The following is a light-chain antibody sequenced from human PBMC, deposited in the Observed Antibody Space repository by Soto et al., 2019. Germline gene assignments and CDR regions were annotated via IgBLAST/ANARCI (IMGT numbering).Light chain of an antibody. CDR1: QSVNIN. J-gene: IGKJ1*01. CDR2: GAS. V-gene: IGKV3D-15*01. Sequence: DIVMTQSPATLSVSPGERATLSCRASQSVNINLAWYQQKPGQAPRLLIYGASTRATGIPARFSGSGSGTEFTLAISSLQSEDFAVYFCQQYNSWWTFGQGTKV. CDR3: QQYNSWWT.